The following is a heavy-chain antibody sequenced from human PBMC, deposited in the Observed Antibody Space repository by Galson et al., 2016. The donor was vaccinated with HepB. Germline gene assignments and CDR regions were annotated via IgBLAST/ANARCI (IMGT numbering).Heavy chain of an antibody. CDR1: GTSITSAAYY. CDR2: IYHTGTS. J-gene: IGHJ3*01. V-gene: IGHV4-31*11. Sequence: TLSLTCAVSGTSITSAAYYWSWIRQHPGKGLEWIAYIYHTGTSQYNPSLKSRVTISVDTSKNQFSLKLISLNVADTALYYCARTSRAYNSNAFDVWGQGTLVTVSS. D-gene: IGHD5-24*01. CDR3: ARTSRAYNSNAFDV.